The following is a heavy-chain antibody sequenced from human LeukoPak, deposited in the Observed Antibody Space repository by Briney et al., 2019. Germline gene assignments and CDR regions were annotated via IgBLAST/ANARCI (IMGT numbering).Heavy chain of an antibody. CDR2: ISGSGDNT. Sequence: GGSLRLSCAASGFTFSTYAMTWVRQAPGKGLEWVSGISGSGDNTYYADSVKGRFTISRDNSKNTLYLQMSSLRADDTAVYHCARTSGYGGIDYWGQGTLVTVSS. D-gene: IGHD4-23*01. CDR3: ARTSGYGGIDY. J-gene: IGHJ4*02. V-gene: IGHV3-23*01. CDR1: GFTFSTYA.